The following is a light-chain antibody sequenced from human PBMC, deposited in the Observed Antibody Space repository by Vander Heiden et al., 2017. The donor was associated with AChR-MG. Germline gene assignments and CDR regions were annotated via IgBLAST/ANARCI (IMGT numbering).Light chain of an antibody. V-gene: IGKV3-15*01. Sequence: ETLMTQSPVTLSVSPGETATLSCRASESVTSDLAWYQQKGDQAPRLLIYGASRRATGIPPRFSGSGSETEFTLTISSVQSEDFAVYHCQQYKRWPLTFDGGTKVDIK. CDR2: GAS. CDR3: QQYKRWPLT. CDR1: ESVTSD. J-gene: IGKJ4*01.